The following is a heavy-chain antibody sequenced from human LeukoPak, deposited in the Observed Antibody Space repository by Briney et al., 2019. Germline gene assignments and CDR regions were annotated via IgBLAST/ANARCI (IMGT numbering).Heavy chain of an antibody. CDR1: GFTFSSYA. CDR3: ARGYIVVVPAAIWEGWFDP. D-gene: IGHD2-2*02. CDR2: ISYDGSNK. J-gene: IGHJ5*02. Sequence: GGSLRLSCAASGFTFSSYAMHWVRQAPGKGLEWVAVISYDGSNKYYADSVKGRFTISRDNSKNTLYLQMNSLRAEDTAVYYCARGYIVVVPAAIWEGWFDPWGQGTLVTVSS. V-gene: IGHV3-30-3*01.